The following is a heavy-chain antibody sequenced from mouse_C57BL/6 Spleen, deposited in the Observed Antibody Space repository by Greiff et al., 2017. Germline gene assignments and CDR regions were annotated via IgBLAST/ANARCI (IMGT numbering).Heavy chain of an antibody. J-gene: IGHJ2*01. D-gene: IGHD2-2*01. V-gene: IGHV1-69*01. CDR1: GYTFTSYW. CDR2: IDPSDSYT. Sequence: QVQLQQPGAELVMPGASVKLSCKASGYTFTSYWMHWVKQRPGQGLEWIGEIDPSDSYTNYNQKFKGKSTLTVDKSSSTAYMQLSSLTSEDSAVYYCARRRGDDRDFDYWGQGTTLTVSS. CDR3: ARRRGDDRDFDY.